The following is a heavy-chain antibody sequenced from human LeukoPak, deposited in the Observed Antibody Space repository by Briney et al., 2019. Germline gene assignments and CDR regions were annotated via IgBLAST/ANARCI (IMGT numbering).Heavy chain of an antibody. V-gene: IGHV1-46*01. CDR1: GYTFTSYC. D-gene: IGHD3-3*01. CDR2: INPSGGST. J-gene: IGHJ4*02. Sequence: ASVKVSCKASGYTFTSYCMHWVRRAPGQGLEWMGIINPSGGSTSYAQKFQGRVTMTRDTSTSTVYMELSSLRSEDTAVYYCASPGARDWEWLSILDYWGQGTLVTVSS. CDR3: ASPGARDWEWLSILDY.